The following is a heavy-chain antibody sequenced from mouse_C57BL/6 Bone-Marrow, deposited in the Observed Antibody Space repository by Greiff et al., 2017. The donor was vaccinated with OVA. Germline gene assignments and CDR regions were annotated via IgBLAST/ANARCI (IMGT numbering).Heavy chain of an antibody. CDR1: GFTFSSYA. Sequence: EVMLVESGGGLVKPGGSLKLSCAASGFTFSSYAMSWVRQTPEKRLEWVATISDGGSYTYYPDNVKGRFTISRDNAKNTLYLQMSHLKSEDTAMYYCAREGLPPFAYWGQGTLVTVSA. J-gene: IGHJ3*01. V-gene: IGHV5-4*01. CDR3: AREGLPPFAY. D-gene: IGHD3-3*01. CDR2: ISDGGSYT.